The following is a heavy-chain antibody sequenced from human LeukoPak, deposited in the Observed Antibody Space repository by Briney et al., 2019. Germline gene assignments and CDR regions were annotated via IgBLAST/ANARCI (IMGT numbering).Heavy chain of an antibody. D-gene: IGHD5-18*01. CDR1: GFTFGGSA. V-gene: IGHV3-73*01. Sequence: GGSLRLSCAASGFTFGGSAMHWVRQASGKGLEWVGRVKTKANSYATAYAASVKGRFTISRDDSKNTAYLQMNSLRAEDTAVYYCARDQRGFSYSKYYFDYWGQGTLVTVSS. CDR3: ARDQRGFSYSKYYFDY. CDR2: VKTKANSYAT. J-gene: IGHJ4*02.